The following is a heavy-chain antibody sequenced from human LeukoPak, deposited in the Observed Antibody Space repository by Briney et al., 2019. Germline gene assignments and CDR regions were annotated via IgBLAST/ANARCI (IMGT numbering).Heavy chain of an antibody. CDR3: ARGGSSGSVSDY. Sequence: GGSLRLSCAASGFTFSSYDMHWVRQATGKGLEWVSAIGTAGDTYYPGSVKGRFTISRENAKNSLYLQMNSLRAGDTAVYYCARGGSSGSVSDYWGQGTLVTVSS. J-gene: IGHJ4*02. CDR2: IGTAGDT. V-gene: IGHV3-13*01. D-gene: IGHD6-19*01. CDR1: GFTFSSYD.